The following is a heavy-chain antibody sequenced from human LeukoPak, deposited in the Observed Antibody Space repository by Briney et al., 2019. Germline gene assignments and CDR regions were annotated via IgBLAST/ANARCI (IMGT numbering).Heavy chain of an antibody. Sequence: GGSLRLSCVASGFTFGSCWMNWVRQTPGKGLEWVANISRDGSQKFYVDSVKGRFTISRDNANNSLYLQMNSLRAEDTAVYYCARASPSGAFDIWGQGTMVTVSS. J-gene: IGHJ3*02. V-gene: IGHV3-7*01. CDR3: ARASPSGAFDI. CDR1: GFTFGSCW. CDR2: ISRDGSQK.